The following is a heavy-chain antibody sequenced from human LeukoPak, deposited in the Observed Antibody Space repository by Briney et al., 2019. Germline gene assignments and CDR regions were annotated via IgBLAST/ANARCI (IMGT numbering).Heavy chain of an antibody. J-gene: IGHJ4*02. Sequence: GGSLRPSCAASGFTFSSYAMHWVRQAPGKGLEYVSAISSNGGSTYYANSVKGRFTISRDNSKNTLYLQMGSLRAEDMAVYYCARDLNSGYADCWGQGTLVTVSS. D-gene: IGHD5-12*01. V-gene: IGHV3-64*01. CDR3: ARDLNSGYADC. CDR2: ISSNGGST. CDR1: GFTFSSYA.